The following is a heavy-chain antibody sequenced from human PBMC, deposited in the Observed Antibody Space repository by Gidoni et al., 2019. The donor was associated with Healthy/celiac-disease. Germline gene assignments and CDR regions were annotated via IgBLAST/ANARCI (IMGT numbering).Heavy chain of an antibody. Sequence: QLQLQESGPGLVKPSETLSLTCTVSGGSIRSSSYYWGWIRQPPGKGLEWIGSIYYSGSTYYKPSLKSRVTISVDTSKNQFSLKLSSVTAADTAVYYCARLGYSYTLPGFDYWGQGTLVTVSS. J-gene: IGHJ4*02. V-gene: IGHV4-39*01. CDR3: ARLGYSYTLPGFDY. CDR2: IYYSGST. D-gene: IGHD5-18*01. CDR1: GGSIRSSSYY.